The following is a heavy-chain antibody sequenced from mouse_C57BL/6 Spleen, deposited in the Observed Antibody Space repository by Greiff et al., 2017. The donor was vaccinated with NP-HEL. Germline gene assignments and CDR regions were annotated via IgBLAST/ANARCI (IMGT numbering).Heavy chain of an antibody. J-gene: IGHJ2*01. CDR1: GYTFTSYW. V-gene: IGHV1-64*01. CDR2: IHPNSGST. CDR3: ARIYYDYDAGGYYFDY. D-gene: IGHD2-4*01. Sequence: QVQLQQPGAELVKPGASVKLSCKASGYTFTSYWMHWVKQRPGQGLEWIGMIHPNSGSTNYNEKFKSKATLTVDKSSSTAYMQLSSLTSEDSAVYYCARIYYDYDAGGYYFDYGGQGTTLTVSS.